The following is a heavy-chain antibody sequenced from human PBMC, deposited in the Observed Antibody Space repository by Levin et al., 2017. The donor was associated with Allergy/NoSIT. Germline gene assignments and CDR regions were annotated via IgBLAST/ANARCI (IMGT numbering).Heavy chain of an antibody. CDR3: ARVLPDYDILTGYLYYFDY. Sequence: VASVKVSCAASGFTFSSYWMHWVRQAPGKGLVWVSRINSDGSSTSYADSVKGRFTISRDNAKNTLYLQMNSLRAEDTAVYYCARVLPDYDILTGYLYYFDYWGQGTLVTVSS. J-gene: IGHJ4*02. V-gene: IGHV3-74*01. CDR1: GFTFSSYW. CDR2: INSDGSST. D-gene: IGHD3-9*01.